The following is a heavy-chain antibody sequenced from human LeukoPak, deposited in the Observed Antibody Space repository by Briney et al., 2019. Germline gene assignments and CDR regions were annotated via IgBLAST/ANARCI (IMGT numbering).Heavy chain of an antibody. CDR3: ARDSADYGDYDY. V-gene: IGHV1-46*01. J-gene: IGHJ4*02. Sequence: ASVKVSCKASGYPFTRYGISWVRQAPGQGLEWMGIINPSGGSTSYAQKFQGRVTMTRDTSTSTVYMELSSLRSEDTAVYYCARDSADYGDYDYWGQGTLVTVSS. D-gene: IGHD4-17*01. CDR1: GYPFTRYG. CDR2: INPSGGST.